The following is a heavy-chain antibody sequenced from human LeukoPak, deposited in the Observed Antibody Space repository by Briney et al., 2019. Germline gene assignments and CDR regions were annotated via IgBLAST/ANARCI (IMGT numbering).Heavy chain of an antibody. CDR3: TTVGLSSSWEPVDY. J-gene: IGHJ4*02. V-gene: IGHV3-15*01. D-gene: IGHD6-13*01. CDR1: GFTFSNAW. CDR2: IKSKTDGGTT. Sequence: GGSLRLSCAVSGFTFSNAWMSWVRQAPGKGLEWVGRIKSKTDGGTTDYAAPVKGRFTISRDDSKNTLYLQMNSLKTEDTAVYYCTTVGLSSSWEPVDYWGQGTLVTVSS.